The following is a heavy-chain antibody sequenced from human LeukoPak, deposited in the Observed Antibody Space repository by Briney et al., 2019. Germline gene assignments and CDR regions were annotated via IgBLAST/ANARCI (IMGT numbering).Heavy chain of an antibody. Sequence: GGSLRLSCAASGFTFDDYTMHWVRQASGKGLEWVSLISWDGGSTYYADSVKGRFTISRDNSKNSLYLQMNSLRTEDTALYYCAKDHSTGTAMVDYWGQGTLVTVSS. V-gene: IGHV3-43*01. J-gene: IGHJ4*02. CDR2: ISWDGGST. D-gene: IGHD5-18*01. CDR3: AKDHSTGTAMVDY. CDR1: GFTFDDYT.